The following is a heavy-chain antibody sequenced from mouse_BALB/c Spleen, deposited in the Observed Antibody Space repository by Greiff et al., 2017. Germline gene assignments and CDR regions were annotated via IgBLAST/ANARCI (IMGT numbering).Heavy chain of an antibody. J-gene: IGHJ3*01. CDR3: ASIYYGYSWFAY. D-gene: IGHD2-2*01. CDR1: GFSLTSYG. V-gene: IGHV2-9*02. CDR2: IWAGGST. Sequence: VQVVESGPGLVAPSQSLSITCTVSGFSLTSYGVHWVRQPPGKGLEWLGVIWAGGSTNYNSALMSRLSISKDNSKSQVFLKMNSLQTDDTAMYYCASIYYGYSWFAYWGQGTLVTVSA.